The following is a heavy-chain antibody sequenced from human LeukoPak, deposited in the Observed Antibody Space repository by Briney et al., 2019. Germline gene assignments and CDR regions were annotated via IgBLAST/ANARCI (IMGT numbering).Heavy chain of an antibody. Sequence: GGSLRLSCAASGFTFSSYAMSWVRQAPGKGLEWVSAISGSGGSTYYADSVKGRFTISRDNSKNTLYPQMNSLRAEDTAVYYCAKRVAVAGTAYYFDYWGQGTLVTVSS. CDR3: AKRVAVAGTAYYFDY. D-gene: IGHD6-19*01. CDR1: GFTFSSYA. V-gene: IGHV3-23*01. CDR2: ISGSGGST. J-gene: IGHJ4*02.